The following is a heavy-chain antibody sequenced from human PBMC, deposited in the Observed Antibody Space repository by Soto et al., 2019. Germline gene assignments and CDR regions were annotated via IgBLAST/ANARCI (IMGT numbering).Heavy chain of an antibody. D-gene: IGHD3-3*01. J-gene: IGHJ6*02. Sequence: GGSLRLSCAASGFTFSDYYMSWIRQAPGKGLEWVSYISSSGSTIYYADSVKGRFTISRDNAKNSLYLQMNSLRAEDTAVYYCARDQNDFWSGYQDVWGQGTTVTVSS. CDR3: ARDQNDFWSGYQDV. CDR2: ISSSGSTI. V-gene: IGHV3-11*01. CDR1: GFTFSDYY.